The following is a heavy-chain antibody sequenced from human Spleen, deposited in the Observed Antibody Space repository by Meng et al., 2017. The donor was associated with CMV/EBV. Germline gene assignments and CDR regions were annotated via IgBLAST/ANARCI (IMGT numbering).Heavy chain of an antibody. CDR3: AKVPLFGVVISLFDY. J-gene: IGHJ4*02. D-gene: IGHD3-3*01. CDR1: GFTFSNYA. CDR2: IRSAGSNR. V-gene: IGHV3-30*02. Sequence: GESLKISCATSGFTFSNYAMHWVRQAPGKGLEWVAFIRSAGSNRYYADSVKGRFTISRGNSKNTLYLQMNSLRAEDTAVYYCAKVPLFGVVISLFDYWGQGTLVTVSS.